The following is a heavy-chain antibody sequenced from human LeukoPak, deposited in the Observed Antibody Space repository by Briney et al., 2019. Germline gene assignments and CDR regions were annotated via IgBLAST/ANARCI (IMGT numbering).Heavy chain of an antibody. CDR2: IYYSGST. CDR1: GGSISSYY. CDR3: ARSWDVDIVATIYHYYYYMDV. V-gene: IGHV4-59*12. Sequence: SETLSLTCTVSGGSISSYYWSWIRQPPGKGLEWIGYIYYSGSTNYNPSLKSRVTISVDTSKNQFSLKLSSVTAADTAVYYCARSWDVDIVATIYHYYYYMDVWGKGTTVTVSS. J-gene: IGHJ6*03. D-gene: IGHD5-12*01.